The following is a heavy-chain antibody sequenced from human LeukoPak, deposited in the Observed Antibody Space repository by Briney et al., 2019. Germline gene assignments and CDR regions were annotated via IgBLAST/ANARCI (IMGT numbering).Heavy chain of an antibody. D-gene: IGHD2-15*01. J-gene: IGHJ3*02. Sequence: GGSLRLSCAASGFTFSSYGMHWVRQAPGKGLEWVAVISYDGSNKYNADSVKGRSTISRDNSKNTLYLQMNSLRAEDTAVYYCAKGGYCSGGSCYLNDAFDIWGQGTMVTVSS. V-gene: IGHV3-30*18. CDR3: AKGGYCSGGSCYLNDAFDI. CDR1: GFTFSSYG. CDR2: ISYDGSNK.